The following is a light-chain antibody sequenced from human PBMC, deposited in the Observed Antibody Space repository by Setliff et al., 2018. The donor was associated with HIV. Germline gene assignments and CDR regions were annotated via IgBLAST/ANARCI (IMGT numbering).Light chain of an antibody. Sequence: QSVLTQPASVSGSPGQSITISCTGSSSDVGGYNYVSWYQQHLGKAPKLMIYDVSNRPSGVSNRFSGSKSGNTASLTISGLQAEDEADYYCSSYTSTSTPYVVGTGTKATV. CDR2: DVS. V-gene: IGLV2-14*03. CDR1: SSDVGGYNY. J-gene: IGLJ1*01. CDR3: SSYTSTSTPYV.